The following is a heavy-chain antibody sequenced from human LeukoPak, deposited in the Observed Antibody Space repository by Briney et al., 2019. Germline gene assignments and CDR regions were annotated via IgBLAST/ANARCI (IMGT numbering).Heavy chain of an antibody. CDR1: GFSFSSYA. CDR3: VFSVRGVVPAAMDY. J-gene: IGHJ4*02. CDR2: ISGSGEST. V-gene: IGHV3-23*01. D-gene: IGHD2-2*01. Sequence: GGSLRLPCAASGFSFSSYAMSGVREAPGKGLEGVSGISGSGESTCYADSVKGRFTISRDNSKNTLHLQMNSLRAEDTAVYYCVFSVRGVVPAAMDYWGQGTLVTVSS.